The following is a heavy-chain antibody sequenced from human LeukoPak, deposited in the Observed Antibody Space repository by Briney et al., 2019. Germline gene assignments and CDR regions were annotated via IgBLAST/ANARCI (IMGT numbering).Heavy chain of an antibody. Sequence: GGSLRLSCAASGFTFSNYWMHWVRQAPGKGLVWVSRINTDGSSTGYADSVKGRFTISRDNAKNTLYLQMNSLRAEDTAVYYCARDPPRSQNLRYFDLWGRGTLVTVSS. CDR2: INTDGSST. CDR1: GFTFSNYW. J-gene: IGHJ2*01. V-gene: IGHV3-74*01. CDR3: ARDPPRSQNLRYFDL. D-gene: IGHD1-14*01.